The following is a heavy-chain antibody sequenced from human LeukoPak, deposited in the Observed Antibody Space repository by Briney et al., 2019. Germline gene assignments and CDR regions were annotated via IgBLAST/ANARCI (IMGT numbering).Heavy chain of an antibody. Sequence: SETLSLTCAVYGGSFSGYYWSWIRQPPGKGLEWIGEINHSGSTNYNPSLKSRVTISVDTSKNQFSLKLSSVTAADTAVYYCARIDIVVVPAAMFWFDPWGQGTLVTVSS. V-gene: IGHV4-34*09. CDR3: ARIDIVVVPAAMFWFDP. CDR2: INHSGST. J-gene: IGHJ5*02. CDR1: GGSFSGYY. D-gene: IGHD2-2*01.